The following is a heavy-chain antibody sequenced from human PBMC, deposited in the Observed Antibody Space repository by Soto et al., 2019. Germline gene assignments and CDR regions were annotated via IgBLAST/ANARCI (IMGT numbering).Heavy chain of an antibody. V-gene: IGHV3-30*03. CDR2: MSYDGSAK. CDR1: GFIFSNNG. D-gene: IGHD3-10*02. CDR3: AIVRVADSPLDH. Sequence: SLRLSCEGSGFIFSNNGMHWVRQAPGKGLEWVAFMSYDGSAKFLADSVKGRFTISRDNSKSTLFLHMSSLRAEDTAMYYCAIVRVADSPLDHWGQGTLVTVSS. J-gene: IGHJ4*02.